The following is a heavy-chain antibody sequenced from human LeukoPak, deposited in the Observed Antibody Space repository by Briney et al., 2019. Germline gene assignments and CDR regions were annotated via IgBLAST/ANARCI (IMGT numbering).Heavy chain of an antibody. J-gene: IGHJ6*03. CDR2: IIPIFGTA. CDR3: ARDQSYYYYGSGPKGYYMDV. CDR1: GGTFSSYA. Sequence: EASVKVSCKASGGTFSSYAISWVRQAPGQGLEWMGGIIPIFGTANYAQKFQGRVTITADKSTSTAYMELSSLRSEDTAVYYCARDQSYYYYGSGPKGYYMDVWGKGTTVTVSS. V-gene: IGHV1-69*06. D-gene: IGHD3-10*01.